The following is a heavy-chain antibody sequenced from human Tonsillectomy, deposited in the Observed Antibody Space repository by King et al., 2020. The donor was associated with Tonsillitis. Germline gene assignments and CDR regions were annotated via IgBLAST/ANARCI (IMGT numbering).Heavy chain of an antibody. CDR2: ICSSGDT. V-gene: IGHV3-66*01. D-gene: IGHD4-17*01. CDR3: ARAYGDHIRYFDS. J-gene: IGHJ4*02. Sequence: QLVQSGGGLVQPGGSLRLSCPVSGFTVSSTYMGWVRQAPGKGLEWVAGICSSGDTAYADPVKGRFTISTDNSKNTLYLQMNNLRVEDTAVYYCARAYGDHIRYFDSWGQGILVTVSS. CDR1: GFTVSSTY.